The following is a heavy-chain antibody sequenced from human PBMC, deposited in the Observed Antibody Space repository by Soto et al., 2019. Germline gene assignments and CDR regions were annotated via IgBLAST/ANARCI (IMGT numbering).Heavy chain of an antibody. D-gene: IGHD2-2*01. Sequence: QVQLQQWGAGLLKPSETLSLTCAVYGGSFSGYYWSWIRQPPGKGLEWIGEINHSGSTNYNPSLKSRVTIPVDTSKNQFSLKLSSVTAADTAVYYCASSSSTSCCGFDYWGQGTLVTVSS. J-gene: IGHJ4*02. CDR3: ASSSSTSCCGFDY. CDR1: GGSFSGYY. CDR2: INHSGST. V-gene: IGHV4-34*01.